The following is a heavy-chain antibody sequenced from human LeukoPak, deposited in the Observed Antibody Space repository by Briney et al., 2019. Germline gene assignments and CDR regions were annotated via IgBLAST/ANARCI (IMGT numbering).Heavy chain of an antibody. D-gene: IGHD3-10*01. CDR3: ARDLGLRGVTNWFDP. CDR1: GYTFSTYL. Sequence: ASVKVSCKASGYTFSTYLIHWVRQAPGQGLEWMGMINPSGGSTSYAQKFQGRVTMTRDTSTSTVYMELSSLRSEDTAVYYCARDLGLRGVTNWFDPWGQGTLVTVSS. J-gene: IGHJ5*02. CDR2: INPSGGST. V-gene: IGHV1-46*01.